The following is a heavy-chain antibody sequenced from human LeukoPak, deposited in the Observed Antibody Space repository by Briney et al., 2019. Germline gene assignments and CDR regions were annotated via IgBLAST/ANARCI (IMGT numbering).Heavy chain of an antibody. D-gene: IGHD6-13*01. CDR1: GYSISSGYY. V-gene: IGHV4-38-2*02. CDR3: AAGSDY. J-gene: IGHJ4*02. Sequence: SETLSLTCTVSGYSISSGYYWGWIRQPPGKGLEWIGSIYHSGSTYYNQSLKSRVTISVDTSKNQFSLKLSSVTAADTAVYYCAAGSDYWGQGTLVTASS. CDR2: IYHSGST.